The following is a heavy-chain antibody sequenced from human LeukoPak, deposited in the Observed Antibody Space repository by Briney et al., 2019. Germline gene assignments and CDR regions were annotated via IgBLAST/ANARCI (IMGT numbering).Heavy chain of an antibody. CDR2: INPSGGST. CDR3: ARALLWFGDLHDY. J-gene: IGHJ4*02. Sequence: APVKVSCKASGYTFTSYYIHWVRQAPGQGLEWMGIINPSGGSTTYAQKFQGRGTMIRDTSPSTVYMELSSLRSEDTAVYYCARALLWFGDLHDYWGQGTLVTVSS. D-gene: IGHD3-10*01. CDR1: GYTFTSYY. V-gene: IGHV1-46*01.